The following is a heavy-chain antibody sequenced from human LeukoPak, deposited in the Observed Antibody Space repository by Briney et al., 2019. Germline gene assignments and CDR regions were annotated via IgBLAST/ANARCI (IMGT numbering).Heavy chain of an antibody. CDR1: GFTFSTYA. CDR3: AKSERFYCSGGTCYPNWFDP. V-gene: IGHV3-23*01. Sequence: GGSMRLSCGASGFTFSTYAMNWVHQAPGKGLEWVSAISGSSAYTNYADSVKGRFTISRDNSKNTLYLQMNSLRAEDTAVYYCAKSERFYCSGGTCYPNWFDPWGQGTLVTVSS. D-gene: IGHD2-15*01. J-gene: IGHJ5*02. CDR2: ISGSSAYT.